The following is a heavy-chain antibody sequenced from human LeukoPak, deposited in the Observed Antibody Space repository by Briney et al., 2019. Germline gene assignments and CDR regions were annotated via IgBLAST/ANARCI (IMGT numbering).Heavy chain of an antibody. D-gene: IGHD3-9*01. J-gene: IGHJ4*02. CDR1: GFTFSSYW. CDR3: ARGFEIFDY. Sequence: GGSLRLSCAASGFTFSSYWMHWVRQAPGKGLVWVSRINSDGSSTTYADSVKGRFTISRDNAKNTLYLQMNSLRDDDTAVYYCARGFEIFDYWGQGTLVTVSS. CDR2: INSDGSST. V-gene: IGHV3-74*01.